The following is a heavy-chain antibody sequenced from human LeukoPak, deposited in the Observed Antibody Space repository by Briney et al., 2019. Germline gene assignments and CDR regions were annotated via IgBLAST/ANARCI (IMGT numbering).Heavy chain of an antibody. V-gene: IGHV3-48*03. CDR1: GFTFSNFE. Sequence: GGSLRLSCAASGFTFSNFEMNWVRQAPGKGLEWISYISSSGSGTSYADSFKGRFTISRDNAKNSLYLHINSLRVEDTAVYYCARGAWGTYNTFDFWGQGTLVTVSS. J-gene: IGHJ4*02. CDR2: ISSSGSGT. CDR3: ARGAWGTYNTFDF. D-gene: IGHD3-16*01.